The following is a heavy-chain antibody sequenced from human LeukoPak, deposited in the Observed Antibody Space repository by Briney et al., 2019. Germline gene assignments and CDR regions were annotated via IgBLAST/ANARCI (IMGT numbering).Heavy chain of an antibody. V-gene: IGHV3-30*18. Sequence: GRSLRLSCAASGFTFSSYGMHWVRQAPGKGLEWVAVISYDGSNKYYADSVKGRFTISRDNSKNTMYLQMNSLRAEDTAVYYCAKDFPSQLPYYYDSSGLFDYWGQGTLVTVSS. CDR3: AKDFPSQLPYYYDSSGLFDY. D-gene: IGHD3-22*01. CDR2: ISYDGSNK. CDR1: GFTFSSYG. J-gene: IGHJ4*02.